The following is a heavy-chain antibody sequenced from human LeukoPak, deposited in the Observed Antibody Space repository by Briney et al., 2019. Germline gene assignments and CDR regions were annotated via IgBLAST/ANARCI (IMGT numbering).Heavy chain of an antibody. CDR1: GFTFSSYW. Sequence: PGGSLRLSCAASGFTFSSYWMSWVRQAPGKGLEWVANIKQDGSEKYYVDSVKSRFTISRDNAKNSLYLQMNSLRAEDTAVYYCARDQMGGYDPEDAFDIWGQGTMVTVSS. V-gene: IGHV3-7*01. D-gene: IGHD5-12*01. J-gene: IGHJ3*02. CDR3: ARDQMGGYDPEDAFDI. CDR2: IKQDGSEK.